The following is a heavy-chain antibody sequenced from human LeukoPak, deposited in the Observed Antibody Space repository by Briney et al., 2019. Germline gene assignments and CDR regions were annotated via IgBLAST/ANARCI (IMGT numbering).Heavy chain of an antibody. J-gene: IGHJ4*02. Sequence: RGESLKISCKSSGYSFTRYWIGWVRQMPGKGLEWMGIIYPGDPEIRCSPSFEGQVTISADKSVSTAYLQWSSLKASDTAMYYCARSNDIVVVPTAFDYWGQGTLLTVSS. D-gene: IGHD2-2*01. V-gene: IGHV5-51*01. CDR1: GYSFTRYW. CDR2: IYPGDPEI. CDR3: ARSNDIVVVPTAFDY.